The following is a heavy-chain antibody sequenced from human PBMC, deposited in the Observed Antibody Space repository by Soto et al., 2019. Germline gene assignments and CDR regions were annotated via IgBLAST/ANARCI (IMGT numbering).Heavy chain of an antibody. D-gene: IGHD2-15*01. CDR3: ARLRDAATKFYSPHGMDV. J-gene: IGHJ6*01. CDR2: MDPITGGT. V-gene: IGHV1-2*02. Sequence: APVQVSCQECLFDFCGYYRYCVRQEPGRGLEWVGLMDPITGGTDYEERLRDRVTMTRDTSINTAYMELRRLRSDDTAIYFCARLRDAATKFYSPHGMDVWGQGNTVTVSA. CDR1: LFDFCGYY.